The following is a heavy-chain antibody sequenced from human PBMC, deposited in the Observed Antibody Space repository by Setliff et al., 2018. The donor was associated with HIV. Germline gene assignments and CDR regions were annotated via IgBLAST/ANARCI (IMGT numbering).Heavy chain of an antibody. V-gene: IGHV4-34*01. J-gene: IGHJ5*02. D-gene: IGHD3-10*01. Sequence: SETLSLTCTVSGGSISSQYWTWIRQTPGKGLEWIGEINHGGITNSNPSLKSRVTISVDTSKNLFSLKMSSVTAADTAVYYCATYADRESNRFDPWGQGILVTVSS. CDR2: INHGGIT. CDR3: ATYADRESNRFDP. CDR1: GGSISSQY.